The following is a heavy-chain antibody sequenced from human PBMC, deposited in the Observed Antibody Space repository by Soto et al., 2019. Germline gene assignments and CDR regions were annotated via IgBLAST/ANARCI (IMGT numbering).Heavy chain of an antibody. Sequence: QVQLVESGGGMVRPGTSLRLSCEGSGFSFSDYGMNWVRQAPGKGLEWVAVIWYDGSVRRYADSVKGRFTISRDISKNTLYLQMNSLRVEDTAVYFCARGGKWELLLRLWGQGTLVTVSS. D-gene: IGHD1-26*01. CDR3: ARGGKWELLLRL. V-gene: IGHV3-33*01. J-gene: IGHJ4*02. CDR1: GFSFSDYG. CDR2: IWYDGSVR.